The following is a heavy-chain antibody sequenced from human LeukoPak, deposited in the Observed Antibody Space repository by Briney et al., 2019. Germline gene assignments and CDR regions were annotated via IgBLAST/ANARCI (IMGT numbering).Heavy chain of an antibody. CDR1: GFTVSSNY. J-gene: IGHJ6*03. V-gene: IGHV3-66*02. CDR3: ARAVRTSRAYYYYMDV. Sequence: PGGSLRLSCAASGFTVSSNYMSWVRQAPGKGLEWVSVIYSDAGTYYADSVKGRFTISRDNSKNTLYLQMNSLRAEDTAVYYCARAVRTSRAYYYYMDVWGNGTTVTVSS. CDR2: IYSDAGT. D-gene: IGHD6-19*01.